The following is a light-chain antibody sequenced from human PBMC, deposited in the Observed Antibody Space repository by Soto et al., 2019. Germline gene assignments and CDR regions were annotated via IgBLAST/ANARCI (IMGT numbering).Light chain of an antibody. J-gene: IGKJ5*01. CDR3: QQYGSSPPSIT. CDR1: QTVSRN. Sequence: EVVMTQSPATLSVSPWERATLSCRASQTVSRNLAWYQQRPGQAPRLLIYGASSRATGIPDRFSGSGSGTDFTLTISRLEPEDFAVYYCQQYGSSPPSITFGQGTRLEI. CDR2: GAS. V-gene: IGKV3-20*01.